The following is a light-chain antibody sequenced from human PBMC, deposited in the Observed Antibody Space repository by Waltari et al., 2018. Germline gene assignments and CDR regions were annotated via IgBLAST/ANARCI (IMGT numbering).Light chain of an antibody. J-gene: IGKJ1*01. CDR1: QSVSRT. CDR2: AAS. CDR3: QHYVRLPAT. Sequence: SCRASQSVSRTLAWYQQKPGQAPNLLIYAASTRATGIPDRFSGSGSGTDFSLTISRLEPEDFAVYYCQHYVRLPATFGQGTKVEIK. V-gene: IGKV3-20*01.